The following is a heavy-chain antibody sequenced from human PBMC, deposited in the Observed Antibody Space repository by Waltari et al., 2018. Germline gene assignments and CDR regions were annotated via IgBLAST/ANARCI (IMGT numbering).Heavy chain of an antibody. J-gene: IGHJ4*02. V-gene: IGHV1-8*02. Sequence: QVQLVQSGAEVQKRGASVKVYCKAAGYTFTSYDINWVRQATGHGLEWMGWMNPKSSNTRKAQNIQSRVTMNSNTTISMAYRGLSSLRSEDTSVYYCARGAGLEWYYIDYWGQGTLVTVSS. CDR3: ARGAGLEWYYIDY. CDR2: MNPKSSNT. D-gene: IGHD3-3*01. CDR1: GYTFTSYD.